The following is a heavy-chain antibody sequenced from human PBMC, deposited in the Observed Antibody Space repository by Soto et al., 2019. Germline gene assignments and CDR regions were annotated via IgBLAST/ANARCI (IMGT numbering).Heavy chain of an antibody. CDR3: ARDLAPAAIYYYYGMDV. CDR1: GFTFSSYA. J-gene: IGHJ6*02. Sequence: GGSLRLSCAASGFTFSSYAMHWVRQAPGKGLEWVAVISYDGSNKYYADSLKGRFTISRDNSKNTLYLQMNSLRAEDTAVYYCARDLAPAAIYYYYGMDVWGQGTTVTVSS. D-gene: IGHD2-2*02. V-gene: IGHV3-30-3*01. CDR2: ISYDGSNK.